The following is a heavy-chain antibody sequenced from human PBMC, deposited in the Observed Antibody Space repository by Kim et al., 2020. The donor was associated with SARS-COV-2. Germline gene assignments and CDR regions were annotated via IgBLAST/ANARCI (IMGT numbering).Heavy chain of an antibody. CDR1: GGTFSSFA. D-gene: IGHD5-18*01. Sequence: SVKVSCKASGGTFSSFAVSWVRQAPGQGLEWMGGIIPIIGTPNYALKFQGRVTIIADESTSTAYMELSSLRSEDTAVYYCARGHQAGYSYGYFYYWGQG. J-gene: IGHJ4*02. V-gene: IGHV1-69*13. CDR3: ARGHQAGYSYGYFYY. CDR2: IIPIIGTP.